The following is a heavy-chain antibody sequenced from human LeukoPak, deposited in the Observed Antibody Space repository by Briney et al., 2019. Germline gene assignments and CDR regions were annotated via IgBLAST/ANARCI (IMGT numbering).Heavy chain of an antibody. J-gene: IGHJ5*02. CDR1: GYTFTSYA. Sequence: ASVKVSCKASGYTFTSYAMNWVRQAPGQGLEWMGWINTNTGNPTYAQGFTGRFVFSLDTSVSTAYLRISSLKAEDTAVYYCARARITMVRGATNWFDPWGQGTLVTVSS. CDR3: ARARITMVRGATNWFDP. D-gene: IGHD3-10*01. CDR2: INTNTGNP. V-gene: IGHV7-4-1*02.